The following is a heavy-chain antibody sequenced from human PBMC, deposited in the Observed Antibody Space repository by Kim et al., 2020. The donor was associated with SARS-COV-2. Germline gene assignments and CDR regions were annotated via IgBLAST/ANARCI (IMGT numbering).Heavy chain of an antibody. CDR2: ISYDGSNK. Sequence: GGSLRLSCAASGFTFSSYAMHWVRQAPGKGLEWVAVISYDGSNKYYADSVKGRFTISRDNSKNTLYLQMNSLRAEDTAVYYCARGRYYDSSGYLNYFDYWGQGTLVTVSS. J-gene: IGHJ4*02. CDR1: GFTFSSYA. V-gene: IGHV3-30*04. CDR3: ARGRYYDSSGYLNYFDY. D-gene: IGHD3-22*01.